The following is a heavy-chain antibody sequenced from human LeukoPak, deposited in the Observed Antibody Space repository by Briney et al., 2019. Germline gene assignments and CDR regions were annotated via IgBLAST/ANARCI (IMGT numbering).Heavy chain of an antibody. J-gene: IGHJ4*02. CDR2: IYTSGST. Sequence: SETLSLTCTVSGGSMSNYYWSWIRQPAGKGLEWIGRIYTSGSTNYNPSLKSRVTMSIDTSKNQFSLKLSSVTAADTALYYCARDSGHYGIGLWGQGTLVTVSS. CDR3: ARDSGHYGIGL. D-gene: IGHD4-17*01. CDR1: GGSMSNYY. V-gene: IGHV4-4*07.